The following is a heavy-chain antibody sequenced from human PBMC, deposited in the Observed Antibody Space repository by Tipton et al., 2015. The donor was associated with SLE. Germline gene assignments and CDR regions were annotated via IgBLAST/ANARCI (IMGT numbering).Heavy chain of an antibody. CDR2: NSGVT. J-gene: IGHJ4*02. CDR3: ARLNSGTGDFEH. Sequence: LRLSCAVSGYSISNGHYWGWIRQTPGKGLEWIASNSGVTYSNPSLKSRVSVSVDTSKNQFSLKLESVTAADTAVYYCARLNSGTGDFEHWGQGTLVIVSS. D-gene: IGHD7-27*01. V-gene: IGHV4-38-2*01. CDR1: GYSISNGHY.